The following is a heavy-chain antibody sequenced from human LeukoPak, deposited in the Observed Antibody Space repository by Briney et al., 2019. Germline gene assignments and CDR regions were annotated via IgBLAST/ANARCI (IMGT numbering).Heavy chain of an antibody. V-gene: IGHV2-70*11. J-gene: IGHJ2*01. CDR2: IDWDDDK. Sequence: TLSLTCTVSGGSISSYYWSWIRQPPGKALEWLARIDWDDDKYYSTSLKTRLTISKDTSKNQVVLTMTNMDPVDTATYYCARIEGCYSGWHFDLWGRGTLVTVSS. D-gene: IGHD2-15*01. CDR1: GGSISSYYW. CDR3: ARIEGCYSGWHFDL.